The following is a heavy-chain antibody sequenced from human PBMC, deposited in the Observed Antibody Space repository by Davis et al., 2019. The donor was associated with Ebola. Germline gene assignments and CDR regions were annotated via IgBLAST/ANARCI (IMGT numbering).Heavy chain of an antibody. D-gene: IGHD1-26*01. CDR2: INPKNGNT. J-gene: IGHJ4*02. V-gene: IGHV1-8*02. CDR1: GYTFTSYY. CDR3: ARDSSGVVGANDFDY. Sequence: ASVKVSCKASGYTFTSYYMHWVRQATGHGLEWVGRINPKNGNTDYARKFQGRVTMTRITSINTAYMELSSLRSDDTAAYFCARDSSGVVGANDFDYWGQGTLVTVSS.